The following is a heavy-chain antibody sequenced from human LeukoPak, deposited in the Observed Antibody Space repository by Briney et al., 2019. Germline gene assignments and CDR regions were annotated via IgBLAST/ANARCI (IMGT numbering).Heavy chain of an antibody. CDR2: IYYSGST. Sequence: NPSETLSLTCTVSGGSISSYYWSWIQQPPGKGLEWIGYIYYSGSTNYNPSLKSRVTISVDTSKNQFSLKLSSVTAADTAVYYCARGHGDCDYWGQGTLVTVSS. D-gene: IGHD4-17*01. CDR1: GGSISSYY. V-gene: IGHV4-59*01. CDR3: ARGHGDCDY. J-gene: IGHJ4*02.